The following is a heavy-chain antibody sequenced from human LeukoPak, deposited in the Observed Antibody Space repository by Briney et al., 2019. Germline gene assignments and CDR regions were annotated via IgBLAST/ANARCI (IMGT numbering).Heavy chain of an antibody. CDR1: GDSFSSNSTA. V-gene: IGHV6-1*01. CDR2: TYYRSKWYN. J-gene: IGHJ3*02. Sequence: SQTLSLTCAISGDSFSSNSTAWNWIRQSPSRGLEWLGRTYYRSKWYNDYTVSVKSRITFNPDTSKNQFSLHLNSVTPEDTAVYYCARKRLSADSFDIWGQGTLVTVSS. CDR3: ARKRLSADSFDI. D-gene: IGHD4/OR15-4a*01.